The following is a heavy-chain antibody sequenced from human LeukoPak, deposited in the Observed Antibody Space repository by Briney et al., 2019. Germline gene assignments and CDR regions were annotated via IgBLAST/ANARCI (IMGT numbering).Heavy chain of an antibody. J-gene: IGHJ1*01. V-gene: IGHV3-33*01. Sequence: GGSLRLSCAASGFTFSSYGMHWVRQAPGKGLEWVAVIWYDGSNKYYADSVKGRFTISRDNSKNTLYLQMNSLRAEDTAVYYCASGGDTAPWWGYFQHWGQGTLVTVSS. CDR3: ASGGDTAPWWGYFQH. CDR2: IWYDGSNK. CDR1: GFTFSSYG. D-gene: IGHD5-18*01.